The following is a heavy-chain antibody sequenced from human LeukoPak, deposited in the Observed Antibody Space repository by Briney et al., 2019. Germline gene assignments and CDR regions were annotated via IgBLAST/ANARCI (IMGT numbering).Heavy chain of an antibody. J-gene: IGHJ4*02. V-gene: IGHV5-51*01. CDR2: IYPRDSDT. Sequence: GESLKISCKGFGYSFSTYWIAWVRQMPGKGLEWMGIIYPRDSDTRYSPSFQGQVTISADKPISTAYLHWSSLKASDTAIYYCARSSGASDYWGQGTLVSVSS. CDR3: ARSSGASDY. CDR1: GYSFSTYW. D-gene: IGHD2-15*01.